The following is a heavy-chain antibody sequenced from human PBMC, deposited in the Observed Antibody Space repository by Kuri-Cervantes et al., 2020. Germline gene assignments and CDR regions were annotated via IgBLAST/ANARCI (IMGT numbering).Heavy chain of an antibody. J-gene: IGHJ6*02. CDR1: GYTFTSYG. CDR3: ARDQAIYYDSSGYYGGYYYGMDV. CDR2: ISAYNGNT. Sequence: ASVKVSCKASGYTFTSYGISWVRQAPGQGLEWMGWISAYNGNTNYAQKLQGRVTMTTDTSTSTAYMELSSLRSEDTAVYYCARDQAIYYDSSGYYGGYYYGMDVWGQGTTVTVSS. V-gene: IGHV1-18*01. D-gene: IGHD3-22*01.